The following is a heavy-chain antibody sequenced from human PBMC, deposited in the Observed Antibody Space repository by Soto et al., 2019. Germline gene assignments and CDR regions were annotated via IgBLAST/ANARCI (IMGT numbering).Heavy chain of an antibody. CDR3: ARDRHINGGSRH. D-gene: IGHD2-15*01. V-gene: IGHV1-8*01. J-gene: IGHJ4*02. CDR1: GYTFTSYD. Sequence: QVQLVQSGAEVKKPGASVKVSCQASGYTFTSYDINWVRQATGQGLEWMGWMNPNSGNTGYAQKFQGRVTMTRNTSISTAYMELSSLRSEDTAVYYCARDRHINGGSRHWGQGTLVTVSS. CDR2: MNPNSGNT.